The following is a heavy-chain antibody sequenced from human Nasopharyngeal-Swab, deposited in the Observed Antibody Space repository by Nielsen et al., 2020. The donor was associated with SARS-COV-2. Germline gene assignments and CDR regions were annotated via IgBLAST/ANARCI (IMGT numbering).Heavy chain of an antibody. J-gene: IGHJ4*02. CDR1: GYRFTRYW. V-gene: IGHV5-51*01. D-gene: IGHD2-21*01. CDR2: YPGDSDT. CDR3: ARPSFHEGFDY. Sequence: GESLKISCKGSGYRFTRYWIGWVRQMPGKGLEWVGIYPGDSDTRYSPSFQGQVTISADKSISTAYLQCSSLKASDTAMYYCARPSFHEGFDYWGQGTLVTVSS.